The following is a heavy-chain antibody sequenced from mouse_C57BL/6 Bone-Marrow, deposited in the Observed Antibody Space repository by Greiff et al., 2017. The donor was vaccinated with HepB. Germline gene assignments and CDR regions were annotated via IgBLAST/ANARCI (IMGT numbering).Heavy chain of an antibody. D-gene: IGHD1-1*01. Sequence: EVMLVESGGGLVKPGGSLKLSCAASGFTFSDYGMHWVRPAPEKGLEWVAYISSGSSNIYYAETVKGRFTITRDNAKNTLFLQMTSLRSEDTAMYYCARDYYGSSYWYFDVWGTGTTVTVSS. J-gene: IGHJ1*03. CDR3: ARDYYGSSYWYFDV. CDR2: ISSGSSNI. V-gene: IGHV5-17*01. CDR1: GFTFSDYG.